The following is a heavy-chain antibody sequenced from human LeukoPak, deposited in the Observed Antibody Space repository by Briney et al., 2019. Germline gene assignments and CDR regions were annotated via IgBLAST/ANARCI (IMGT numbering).Heavy chain of an antibody. V-gene: IGHV1-2*02. CDR3: ARDNSLGDSAWWFDP. Sequence: ASVKVSCKASGYTFTGYYMHWVRQAPGQGLEWMGWINPNSGGTNYAQKFQGRVTMTRDTSISTAYMEVSSLRSEDTAVYYCARDNSLGDSAWWFDPWGQGTLVTVSS. CDR2: INPNSGGT. CDR1: GYTFTGYY. J-gene: IGHJ5*02. D-gene: IGHD5-12*01.